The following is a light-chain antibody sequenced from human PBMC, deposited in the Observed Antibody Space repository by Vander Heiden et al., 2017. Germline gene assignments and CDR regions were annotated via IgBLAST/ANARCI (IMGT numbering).Light chain of an antibody. Sequence: ALTRLRSVSGPLDRSAPISCTGTSSDVGGYNYVSWYQQHPGKAPKLMIYDVSKRPSGVPDRFSGSKSGNTASLTISGLQAEDEADYYCCSYAGSYTYVFGTGTKVTVL. V-gene: IGLV2-11*01. CDR2: DVS. CDR1: SSDVGGYNY. J-gene: IGLJ1*01. CDR3: CSYAGSYTYV.